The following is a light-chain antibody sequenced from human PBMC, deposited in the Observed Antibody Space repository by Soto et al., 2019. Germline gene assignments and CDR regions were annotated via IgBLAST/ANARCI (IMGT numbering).Light chain of an antibody. CDR1: SGHSTYI. CDR3: ETWDSNTHEV. V-gene: IGLV4-60*03. Sequence: QFVLTQSSSASASLGSSVKLTCTLSSGHSTYIVAWHQQQPGKAPRYLMKLERSGSYNKWSGVPDRFSGSSSGADRYLTISNLQSEDEADYYCETWDSNTHEVFGGGTQLTVL. J-gene: IGLJ2*01. CDR2: LERSGSY.